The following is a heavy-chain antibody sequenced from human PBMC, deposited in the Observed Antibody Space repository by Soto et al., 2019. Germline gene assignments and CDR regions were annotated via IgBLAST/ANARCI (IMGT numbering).Heavy chain of an antibody. CDR1: GGTFSTYA. J-gene: IGHJ6*02. Sequence: QVQLVQSGAEVKKPGSSVKVSCKASGGTFSTYAISWVRQAPGQGLEWMGGVIPIFGTSTYAQNFQGRVTFTAEESRRQAYMEWARRRSENTALYYLAKVVVVGATGPYYHSGLTVGAKGPQSPSP. D-gene: IGHD1-26*01. V-gene: IGHV1-69*01. CDR3: AKVVVVGATGPYYHSGLTV. CDR2: VIPIFGTS.